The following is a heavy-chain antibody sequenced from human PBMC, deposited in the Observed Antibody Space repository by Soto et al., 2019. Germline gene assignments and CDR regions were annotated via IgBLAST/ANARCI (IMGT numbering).Heavy chain of an antibody. J-gene: IGHJ4*02. Sequence: EVHLLESGGGLVQPGGSLRLACAASGFPFSDYGVSWVRQTLGKGLQWVSLITAGNGDTYYADSVKGRFTISRDNSKNTLYLQMNNLRVEDSAIYYCVKALYIWGVTGDYWGQGALVTVAS. CDR1: GFPFSDYG. CDR3: VKALYIWGVTGDY. D-gene: IGHD3-16*01. V-gene: IGHV3-23*01. CDR2: ITAGNGDT.